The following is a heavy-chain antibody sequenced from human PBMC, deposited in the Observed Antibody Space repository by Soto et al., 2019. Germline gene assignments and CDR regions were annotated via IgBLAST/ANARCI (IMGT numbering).Heavy chain of an antibody. Sequence: QVHVQQWGAGLLKPSETLSLTCAVSGESFNPYFWSWIRQPPGKGLEWIAEINQSGGTYYNPSLKSRVAISLDTSKNQFSLTLNSVTAANTAVYYCAIGQGGTNYWGQGTLVTVSS. D-gene: IGHD3-16*01. CDR1: GESFNPYF. V-gene: IGHV4-34*02. J-gene: IGHJ4*02. CDR3: AIGQGGTNY. CDR2: INQSGGT.